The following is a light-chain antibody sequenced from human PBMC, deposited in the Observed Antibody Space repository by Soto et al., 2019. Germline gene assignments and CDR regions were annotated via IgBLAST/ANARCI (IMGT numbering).Light chain of an antibody. CDR3: QQYGRIPGP. J-gene: IGKJ3*01. V-gene: IGKV1-33*01. CDR2: DAS. CDR1: RDINNY. Sequence: DFQMTQSPSSLSASVGDRVTITCRASRDINNYLNWYQQKPGKAPSLLIYDASSLETGVPSRFSGSGYGTDFTFTISNLQPEDIATYYCQQYGRIPGPFGSGTKVHIK.